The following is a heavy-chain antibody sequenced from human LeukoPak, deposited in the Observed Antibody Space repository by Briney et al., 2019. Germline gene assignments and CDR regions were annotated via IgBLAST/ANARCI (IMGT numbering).Heavy chain of an antibody. J-gene: IGHJ6*03. CDR2: IYTSGST. D-gene: IGHD3-3*01. CDR1: GGSISSYY. CDR3: ARGVLRFLEWLGYYYYYMDV. V-gene: IGHV4-4*07. Sequence: SETLSLTCTVSGGSISSYYWSWIRQPAGKGLEWIGRIYTSGSTNYNPSLKSRVTMSVDTSKNQFSLKLSSVTAADTAVYYCARGVLRFLEWLGYYYYYMDVWGKGTTVTVSS.